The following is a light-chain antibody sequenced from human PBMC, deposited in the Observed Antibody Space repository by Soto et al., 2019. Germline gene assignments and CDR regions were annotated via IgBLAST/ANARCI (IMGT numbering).Light chain of an antibody. V-gene: IGKV1-39*01. CDR1: QNVRSY. CDR2: ETS. J-gene: IGKJ1*01. CDR3: QQTFRTPRT. Sequence: DTQMTQSPSSLAASVGDRLTITCRASQNVRSYVNWYQQKPGKAPNLIIYETSTLESGVPSRFSGDGYGTDFTLSISSLQPEDFAIYYCQQTFRTPRTFGQGTKVEI.